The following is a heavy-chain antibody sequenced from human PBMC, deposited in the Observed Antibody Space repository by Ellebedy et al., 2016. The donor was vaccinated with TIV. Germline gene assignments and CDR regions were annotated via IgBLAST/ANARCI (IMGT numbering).Heavy chain of an antibody. D-gene: IGHD1-26*01. V-gene: IGHV4-59*08. J-gene: IGHJ3*01. Sequence: MPGGSLRLSCTVSGASISDYYYNWIRQSPGAGPEWIGYAHFNGKTNYNPSLRSRVTMPVAPSKSQSSLKLRSVTATDTALYYCAMWDETKRGFPVWGRGTMVTVSS. CDR1: GASISDYY. CDR3: AMWDETKRGFPV. CDR2: AHFNGKT.